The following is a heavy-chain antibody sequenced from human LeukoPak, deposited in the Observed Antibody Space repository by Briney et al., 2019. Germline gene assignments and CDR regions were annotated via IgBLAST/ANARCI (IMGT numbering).Heavy chain of an antibody. CDR2: IYSGGGT. CDR1: GFTTSSSI. Sequence: GRSLSLSCAASGFTTSSSISCWVRQTPGEGVWWVSVIYSGGGTYYTDSVKGRFTISRDNSKNTLYLQMNSLRAPHTAVYYCALGLVTDYWGRGTLVSVSS. CDR3: ALGLVTDY. J-gene: IGHJ4*02. V-gene: IGHV3-66*01. D-gene: IGHD3-9*01.